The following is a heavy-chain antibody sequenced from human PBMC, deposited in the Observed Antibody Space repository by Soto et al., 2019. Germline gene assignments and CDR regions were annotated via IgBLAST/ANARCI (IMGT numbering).Heavy chain of an antibody. CDR3: ARGGATRDYYYYYGMDV. CDR1: GYTFTGYY. D-gene: IGHD5-12*01. V-gene: IGHV1-2*04. Sequence: ASVKVSCKASGYTFTGYYMHWVRQAPGQGLEWMGWINTNSGGTNYAQKFQGWVTMTRDTSISTAYMELSRLRSDDTAVYYCARGGATRDYYYYYGMDVWGQGTTVTVSS. CDR2: INTNSGGT. J-gene: IGHJ6*02.